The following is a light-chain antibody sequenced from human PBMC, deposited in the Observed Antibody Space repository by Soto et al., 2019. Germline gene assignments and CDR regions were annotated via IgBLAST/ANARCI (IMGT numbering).Light chain of an antibody. CDR3: QSYDSYNHVL. Sequence: NFMLTQPHSVSESPGKTVTISCTRSSGSIASNFVQWYQQRPGSAPTTVIYEDNQRPSGVPDRFSGSVDSSSNSASLTISGLKTEDEADYYCQSYDSYNHVLFGGGTKLTVL. CDR2: EDN. J-gene: IGLJ2*01. CDR1: SGSIASNF. V-gene: IGLV6-57*04.